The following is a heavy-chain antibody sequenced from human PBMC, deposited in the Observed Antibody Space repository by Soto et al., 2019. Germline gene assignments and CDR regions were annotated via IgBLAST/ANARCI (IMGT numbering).Heavy chain of an antibody. CDR2: ISYDGSTK. J-gene: IGHJ2*01. D-gene: IGHD2-21*01. V-gene: IGHV3-30*03. Sequence: QVQLVESGGGVVQPGRSLRLSCAASGITFSTYGMHWVRQAPGKGLEWVAVISYDGSTKYYADSVKGRFTISRDNSKDTLYLQMNSHRPGDTAVYYCARMEGIACYFDLWGRGTQVTVSS. CDR3: ARMEGIACYFDL. CDR1: GITFSTYG.